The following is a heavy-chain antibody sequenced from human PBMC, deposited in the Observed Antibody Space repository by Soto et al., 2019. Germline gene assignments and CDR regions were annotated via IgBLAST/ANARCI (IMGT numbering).Heavy chain of an antibody. D-gene: IGHD2-8*01. J-gene: IGHJ4*02. CDR2: INGDGSAT. V-gene: IGHV3-74*01. Sequence: EVQLVESGGGLVQPGGSLRLSCAASGFTFNSYWMHWVRQAPGKGLMWVSRINGDGSATNYADSVKGRFTISSDNAKNTVYLQMNSLRAEDTAMYYCARGTNGVSHEWGQGTLVTVSS. CDR3: ARGTNGVSHE. CDR1: GFTFNSYW.